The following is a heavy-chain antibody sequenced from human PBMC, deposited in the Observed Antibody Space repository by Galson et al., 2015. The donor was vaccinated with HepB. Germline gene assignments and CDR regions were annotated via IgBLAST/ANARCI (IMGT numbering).Heavy chain of an antibody. CDR3: ARGEGGSSWYVKAVDY. CDR2: MNPNSGNT. D-gene: IGHD6-13*01. Sequence: SVKVSCKASGYTFTSYDINWVRQATGQGLEWMGWMNPNSGNTGYAQKFQGRVTMTRNTSISTAYMELSSLRPEDTAVYYCARGEGGSSWYVKAVDYWGQGTLVTVSS. J-gene: IGHJ4*02. CDR1: GYTFTSYD. V-gene: IGHV1-8*01.